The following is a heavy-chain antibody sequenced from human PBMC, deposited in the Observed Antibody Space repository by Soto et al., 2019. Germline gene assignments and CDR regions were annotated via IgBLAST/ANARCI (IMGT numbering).Heavy chain of an antibody. CDR3: ARAGQQPDYDNWFDH. J-gene: IGHJ5*02. Sequence: SETLSLTCTVSGGIISGSPYYWGWIRQSPAKGLEWIGSIYFSGTTYHNPSLKSRVTISVDTSKNQFSLRLSSVTAADTALYYCARAGQQPDYDNWFDHWGQGTLVTVSS. CDR1: GGIISGSPYY. CDR2: IYFSGTT. V-gene: IGHV4-39*02. D-gene: IGHD4-17*01.